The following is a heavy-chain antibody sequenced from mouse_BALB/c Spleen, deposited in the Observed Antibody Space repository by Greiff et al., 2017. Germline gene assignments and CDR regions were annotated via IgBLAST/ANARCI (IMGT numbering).Heavy chain of an antibody. D-gene: IGHD2-4*01. Sequence: QVQLQQSGPGLVQPSQSLSITCTVSGFSLTSYGVHWVRQSPGKGLEWLGVIWSGGSTDYNAAFISRLSISKDNSKSQVFFKMNSLQANDTAIYYCARKKTTMITTDWYFDVWGAGTTVTVSS. CDR1: GFSLTSYG. CDR3: ARKKTTMITTDWYFDV. V-gene: IGHV2-2*02. J-gene: IGHJ1*01. CDR2: IWSGGST.